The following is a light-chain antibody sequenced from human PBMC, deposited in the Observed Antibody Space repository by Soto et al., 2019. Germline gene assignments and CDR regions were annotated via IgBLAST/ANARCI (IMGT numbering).Light chain of an antibody. CDR1: SSYVGSYNR. CDR2: EVS. V-gene: IGLV2-18*02. J-gene: IGLJ1*01. Sequence: QSALNQPPSVSGSPGQSVTISCTGTSSYVGSYNRVSWYQQPPGTAPKLIIYEVSNRPSGVPDRFSGSKSGNTASLTISGLQAEDEADYYCSSYTTSNTYLFGTGTKVTVL. CDR3: SSYTTSNTYL.